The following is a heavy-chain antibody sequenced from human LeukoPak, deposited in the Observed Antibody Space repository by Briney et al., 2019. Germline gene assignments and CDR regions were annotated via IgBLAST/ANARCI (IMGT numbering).Heavy chain of an antibody. J-gene: IGHJ4*02. Sequence: GGSLRLSCAATGITFSNAWMSLVRQAPGKGLEWVGRIKSKTDGGTTDYAAPVKGRFTISRDDSKNTLYLQMNSLKTEDTAVYYCTTAPPGTVAADYWGQGTLVTVSS. CDR2: IKSKTDGGTT. D-gene: IGHD6-13*01. CDR1: GITFSNAW. CDR3: TTAPPGTVAADY. V-gene: IGHV3-15*01.